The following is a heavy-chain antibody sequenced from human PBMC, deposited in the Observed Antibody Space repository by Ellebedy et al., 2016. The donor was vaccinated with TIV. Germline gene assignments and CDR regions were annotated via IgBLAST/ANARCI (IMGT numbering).Heavy chain of an antibody. CDR3: ARVVRVGELFKEGWFDP. Sequence: SETLSLXXTVSGGSVSSALHYWSWIRQHPGKGLEWIGYIYYSGSSYYNPSLASRVTISVGPSRNQFSLELTSVTVADTAVYFCARVVRVGELFKEGWFDPWGQGTLVTVSA. CDR1: GGSVSSALHY. V-gene: IGHV4-31*03. CDR2: IYYSGSS. J-gene: IGHJ5*02. D-gene: IGHD3-10*01.